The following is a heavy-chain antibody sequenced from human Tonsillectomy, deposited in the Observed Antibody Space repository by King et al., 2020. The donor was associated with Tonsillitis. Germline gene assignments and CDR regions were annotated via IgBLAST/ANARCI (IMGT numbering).Heavy chain of an antibody. Sequence: VQLVESGGGLVQPGGSLRLSCAASGFTFSSYAMSWVRQAPGKGLEWVSAISGSGGSTYDADSVKGRFTISRDNSKNTLYLQMNSLRAEDTAVYYCAKGGYCTNGVCYTPGAFDIWGQGTMVTVSS. D-gene: IGHD2-8*01. CDR2: ISGSGGST. CDR1: GFTFSSYA. V-gene: IGHV3-23*04. CDR3: AKGGYCTNGVCYTPGAFDI. J-gene: IGHJ3*02.